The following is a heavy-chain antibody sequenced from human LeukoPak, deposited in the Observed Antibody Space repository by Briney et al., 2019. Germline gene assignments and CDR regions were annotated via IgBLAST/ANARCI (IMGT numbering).Heavy chain of an antibody. J-gene: IGHJ6*03. CDR3: ARGGRRYDYYYHMDV. CDR1: GFTFSSYS. Sequence: PGGSLRLSCAASGFTFSSYSMNWARQAPGKGLEWISYISSSSSTIYYADSVKGRFTISRDNAKNSLYLQMSSLRDEDTAMYYCARGGRRYDYYYHMDVWGKGTTVTVSS. V-gene: IGHV3-48*02. CDR2: ISSSSSTI.